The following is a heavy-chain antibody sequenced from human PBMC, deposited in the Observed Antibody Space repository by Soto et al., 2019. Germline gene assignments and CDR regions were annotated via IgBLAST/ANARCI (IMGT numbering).Heavy chain of an antibody. CDR1: GGSFSGYY. J-gene: IGHJ3*02. CDR3: ARSTTGTWALGDAFDI. D-gene: IGHD1-1*01. CDR2: INHSGST. Sequence: SETLSLTCAVYGGSFSGYYWSWIRQPPGKGLEWIGEINHSGSTNYNPSLKSRVTISVDTSKDQFSLKLSSVTAADTAVYYCARSTTGTWALGDAFDIWGQGTMVTVSS. V-gene: IGHV4-34*01.